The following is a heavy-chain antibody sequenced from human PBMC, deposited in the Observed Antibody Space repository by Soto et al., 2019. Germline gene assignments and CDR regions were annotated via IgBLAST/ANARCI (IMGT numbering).Heavy chain of an antibody. D-gene: IGHD5-18*01. CDR1: GYTFTSYD. CDR2: MNPNSGNT. V-gene: IGHV1-8*01. CDR3: ATPHGYSYGYDYYYYGMDV. Sequence: QVQLVQSGAEVKKPGASVKVSCKASGYTFTSYDINWVRQATGQGLEWMGWMNPNSGNTGYAQKFQGRVTMTRNTSLSTAYMALRSLRSEDTAVYYCATPHGYSYGYDYYYYGMDVWGQGTTVTFSS. J-gene: IGHJ6*02.